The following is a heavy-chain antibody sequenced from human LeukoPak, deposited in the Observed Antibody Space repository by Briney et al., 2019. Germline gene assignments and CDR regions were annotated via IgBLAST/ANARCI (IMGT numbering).Heavy chain of an antibody. V-gene: IGHV1-69*04. CDR1: GGTFSSYA. CDR2: IIPILGIA. CDR3: ARDNSGGNYGDYDSGDFDY. Sequence: ASVKVSCKASGGTFSSYAISWVRQAPGQGLEWMGRIIPILGIANYAQKFQGRVTITADKSTSTAYMEQSSLRSEDTAVYYCARDNSGGNYGDYDSGDFDYWGQGTLVTVSS. D-gene: IGHD4-17*01. J-gene: IGHJ4*02.